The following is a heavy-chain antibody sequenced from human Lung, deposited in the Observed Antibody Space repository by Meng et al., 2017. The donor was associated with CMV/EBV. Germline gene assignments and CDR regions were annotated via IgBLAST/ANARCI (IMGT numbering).Heavy chain of an antibody. Sequence: GGSLRLXCAASGFTFDDYVMHWVRQAPGKGLEWVSGISWNSGSIHYADSVKGRFTISRDNAKNSLYLQMNSLRGEDTAVYYCARHRGDYYFDYWGQGTLVTVSS. CDR2: ISWNSGSI. CDR3: ARHRGDYYFDY. V-gene: IGHV3-9*01. J-gene: IGHJ4*02. CDR1: GFTFDDYV.